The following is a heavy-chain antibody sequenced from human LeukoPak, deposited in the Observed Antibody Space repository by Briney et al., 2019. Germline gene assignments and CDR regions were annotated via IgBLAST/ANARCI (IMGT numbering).Heavy chain of an antibody. Sequence: PPGGSLRLSCAASGFTFSNYEMNWVRQAPGKGLEWISHISNIGDIIHYADSVEGRFTISRDNSKNTLYLQMNSLRAEDTAVYYCAKVEPRGYSYGYTRDWGQGTLVTVSS. CDR3: AKVEPRGYSYGYTRD. CDR2: ISNIGDII. D-gene: IGHD5-18*01. CDR1: GFTFSNYE. J-gene: IGHJ4*02. V-gene: IGHV3-48*03.